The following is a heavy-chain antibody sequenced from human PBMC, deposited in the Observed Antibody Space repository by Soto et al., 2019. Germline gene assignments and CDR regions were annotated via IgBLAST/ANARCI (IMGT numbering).Heavy chain of an antibody. CDR1: GGTLISGA. J-gene: IGHJ4*02. D-gene: IGHD5-12*01. CDR2: IYYAGST. CDR3: ASRIVATETFDY. V-gene: IGHV4-59*08. Sequence: YTVSGGTLISGAWSGIRQPPGRGLEWIGFIYYAGSTKYNPSLNSRVTISVDTSKNQFSLTVTSVTAADTAVYYCASRIVATETFDYWGQG.